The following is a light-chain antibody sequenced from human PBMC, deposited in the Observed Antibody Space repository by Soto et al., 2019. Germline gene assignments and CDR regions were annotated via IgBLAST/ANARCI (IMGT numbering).Light chain of an antibody. CDR1: QSVSSSY. V-gene: IGKV3-20*01. CDR3: QQYGSSPLK. J-gene: IGKJ1*01. CDR2: GAS. Sequence: EIVLTQSPGTLSFSPGERATLSCRASQSVSSSYLAWYQQNPGQAPRLLIYGASSRATGIPDRFSGSGSGTDFTLTISRLEPEDFEVYYCQQYGSSPLKFGQGTKVEIK.